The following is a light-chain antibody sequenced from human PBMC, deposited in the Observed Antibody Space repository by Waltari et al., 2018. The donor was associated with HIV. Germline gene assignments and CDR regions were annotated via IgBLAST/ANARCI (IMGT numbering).Light chain of an antibody. CDR1: QRVSSY. CDR3: QLRSNWPWIT. J-gene: IGKJ5*01. Sequence: EIVLTQSPATLPLSPGARATLSCRASQRVSSYLAWYQQKPSQAPRLLIYDASNTATCIPARFSGSGTGTDFTLTISSLEPEDFAFYYCQLRSNWPWITFGQGTRLEIK. CDR2: DAS. V-gene: IGKV3-11*01.